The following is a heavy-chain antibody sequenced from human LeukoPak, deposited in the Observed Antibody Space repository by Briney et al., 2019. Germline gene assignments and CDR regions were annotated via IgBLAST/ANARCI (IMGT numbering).Heavy chain of an antibody. CDR1: GYSISSGYY. V-gene: IGHV4-38-2*02. J-gene: IGHJ4*02. Sequence: KPSETLSLTCTVSGYSISSGYYWGWIRQPPGKGLEWIGSIYHSRSTYYDESLKSRVTISVDTSKNQFSLKLSSVTAADTAVYYCAGGAIWYDSSGYYGPIDYWGQGTLVTVSS. CDR2: IYHSRST. D-gene: IGHD3-22*01. CDR3: AGGAIWYDSSGYYGPIDY.